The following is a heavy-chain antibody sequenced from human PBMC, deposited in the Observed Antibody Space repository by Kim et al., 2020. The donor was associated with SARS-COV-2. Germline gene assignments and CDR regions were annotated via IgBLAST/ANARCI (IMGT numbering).Heavy chain of an antibody. Sequence: SETLSLTCTVSGDSISYYYCSWIRQFPGKGLEWIGYIYYGGTTDYNPSLKSRVTISVDTSKNEFSLELTSVTAADTAIYYCVRSEGRASWRQFDYWGRGVLVTVSS. CDR1: GDSISYYY. V-gene: IGHV4-59*01. D-gene: IGHD2-2*01. CDR3: VRSEGRASWRQFDY. CDR2: IYYGGTT. J-gene: IGHJ4*02.